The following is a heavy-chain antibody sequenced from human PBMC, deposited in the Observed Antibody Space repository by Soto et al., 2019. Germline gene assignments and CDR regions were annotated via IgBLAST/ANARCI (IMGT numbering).Heavy chain of an antibody. D-gene: IGHD4-17*01. J-gene: IGHJ1*01. CDR2: INPNSGGT. CDR1: GYTFTGYY. Sequence: QVQLVQSGAEVKKPGASVKVSCKASGYTFTGYYMHWVRQAPGQGLEWMGWINPNSGGTNYAQKLQGWVTMTRDTSISTAYMELSRLRSDDTAVYYCARAYGDYGYFQHWGQGTLVTVSS. CDR3: ARAYGDYGYFQH. V-gene: IGHV1-2*04.